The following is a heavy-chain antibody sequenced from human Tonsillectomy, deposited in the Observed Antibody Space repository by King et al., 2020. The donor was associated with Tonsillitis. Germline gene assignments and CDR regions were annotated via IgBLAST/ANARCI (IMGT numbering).Heavy chain of an antibody. J-gene: IGHJ6*02. CDR1: GFTFSYYG. CDR3: AKDPTAHAAYYYYAMDV. V-gene: IGHV3-23*04. Sequence: VQLVESGGGLVQPGGSLRLSCAASGFTFSYYGMSWVRQAPGKGLEWVSVISVTGGSTYYADSVKGRFTISRDNSKNTLYLQMNSLRAEDTAVYYCAKDPTAHAAYYYYAMDVWGQGTTVTVSS. CDR2: ISVTGGST.